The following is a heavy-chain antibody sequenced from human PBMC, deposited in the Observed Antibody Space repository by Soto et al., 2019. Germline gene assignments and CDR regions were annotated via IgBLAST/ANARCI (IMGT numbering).Heavy chain of an antibody. Sequence: SETLSLTCTVSGCSISSSSYYWCGILQPPGKGLEWIGYIYYSGSTYYNPSLKSRVTISVDTSKNQFSLKLSSVTAADTAVYYCAIDYYDRPPHALDIRAQGTMVPVAS. V-gene: IGHV4-39*07. CDR1: GCSISSSSYY. J-gene: IGHJ3*02. CDR3: AIDYYDRPPHALDI. CDR2: IYYSGST. D-gene: IGHD3-22*01.